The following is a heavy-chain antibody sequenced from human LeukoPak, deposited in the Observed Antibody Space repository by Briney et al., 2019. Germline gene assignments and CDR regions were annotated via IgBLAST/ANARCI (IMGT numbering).Heavy chain of an antibody. V-gene: IGHV3-48*01. CDR1: GFTFSNYN. J-gene: IGHJ4*02. D-gene: IGHD6-13*01. CDR2: ITGSRSTI. Sequence: GGSLRLSCAASGFTFSNYNMNWVRQAPGKGLEWVSYITGSRSTIYYADSVKGRFTISRDNAKNSLHLQMNSLRAEDTAVYYCAREPTYTSSWYTTCDYWGQGTLVTVSS. CDR3: AREPTYTSSWYTTCDY.